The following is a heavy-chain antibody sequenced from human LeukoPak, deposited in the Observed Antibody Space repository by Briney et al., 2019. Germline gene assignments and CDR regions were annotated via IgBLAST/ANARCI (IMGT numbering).Heavy chain of an antibody. J-gene: IGHJ6*02. D-gene: IGHD6-19*01. CDR1: GGSFSGYY. CDR3: ARVVSSGWYMYYYYGMDV. CDR2: INHSGST. V-gene: IGHV4-34*01. Sequence: KPSETLSLTCAVYGGSFSGYYWSWIRQPPGKGLEWIGEINHSGSTNYNPSLKSRVTISVDTSKNQFSLKLSSVTAADTAVYYCARVVSSGWYMYYYYGMDVWGQGTTVTVSS.